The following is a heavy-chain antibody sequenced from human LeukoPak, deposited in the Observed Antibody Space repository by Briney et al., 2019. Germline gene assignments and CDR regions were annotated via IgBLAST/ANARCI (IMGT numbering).Heavy chain of an antibody. CDR1: GFTFSSYS. V-gene: IGHV3-48*02. CDR3: ARDGDSSGYYAAFDI. Sequence: GALRLSCAASGFTFSSYSMNWVRQAPGKGLEWLSYISSSSIIYYADSVKGRFTISRDNAKNSLYLQMNSLRDEDTAVYYCARDGDSSGYYAAFDIWGQGTMVTVSS. D-gene: IGHD3-22*01. CDR2: ISSSSII. J-gene: IGHJ3*02.